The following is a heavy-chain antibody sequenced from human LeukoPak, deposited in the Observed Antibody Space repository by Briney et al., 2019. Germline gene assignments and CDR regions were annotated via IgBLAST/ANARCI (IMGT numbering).Heavy chain of an antibody. CDR2: IKQDGSEK. CDR1: GFTFSSYC. Sequence: PGGSLRLSCVASGFTFSSYCMSWVRQAQGQGMEWVANIKQDGSEKYYVDSVKGRFAISRDDAKNSLYLQMNSLRAEDTAVFCCARDPFDSWGQGTLVTVSS. CDR3: ARDPFDS. V-gene: IGHV3-7*01. J-gene: IGHJ4*02.